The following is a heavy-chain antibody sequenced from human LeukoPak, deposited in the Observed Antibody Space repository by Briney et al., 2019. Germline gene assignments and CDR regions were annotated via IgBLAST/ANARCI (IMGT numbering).Heavy chain of an antibody. CDR1: GFTFDDYA. V-gene: IGHV3-9*01. J-gene: IGHJ2*01. Sequence: GGSLRLSCAASGFTFDDYAMHWVRQAPGKGLEWVSGISWNSGSIGYADSAKGRFTISRDNAKNTVYLQMNSLRAEDTAVYYCARVGTGSWYFDLWGRGTLVTFSS. CDR3: ARVGTGSWYFDL. CDR2: ISWNSGSI. D-gene: IGHD3-10*01.